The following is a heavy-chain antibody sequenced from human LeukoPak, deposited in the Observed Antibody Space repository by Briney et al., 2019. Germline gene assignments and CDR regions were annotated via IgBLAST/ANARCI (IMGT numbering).Heavy chain of an antibody. D-gene: IGHD5-18*01. Sequence: ASVKVSCKASGYTFTGYYMHWVRQAPGQGLEWMGWINPDSGGTIYAQNFQGRVTMTRDTSISTAYMELSSLRSDDTAVYYCAIGRGYSYGYPDNWFDPWGQGTLVTVSS. V-gene: IGHV1-2*02. J-gene: IGHJ5*02. CDR3: AIGRGYSYGYPDNWFDP. CDR1: GYTFTGYY. CDR2: INPDSGGT.